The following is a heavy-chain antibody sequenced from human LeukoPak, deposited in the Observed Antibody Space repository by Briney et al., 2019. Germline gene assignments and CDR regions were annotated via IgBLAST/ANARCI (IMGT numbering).Heavy chain of an antibody. V-gene: IGHV4-30-4*01. CDR3: ARDSGYGISGY. CDR2: IYYSGSI. Sequence: SQTLSLTCTVSGGSISSADYYWSWIRQPPGKGLEWIGYIYYSGSIYYNPSLKSRVTISVDTSKNQFSLKLNSVTAADTAVYYCARDSGYGISGYWGQGTLVTVSS. CDR1: GGSISSADYY. J-gene: IGHJ4*02. D-gene: IGHD5-12*01.